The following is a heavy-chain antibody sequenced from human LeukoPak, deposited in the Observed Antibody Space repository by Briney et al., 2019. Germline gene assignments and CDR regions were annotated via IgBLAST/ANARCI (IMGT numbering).Heavy chain of an antibody. V-gene: IGHV3-30-3*01. CDR2: ISYDGSNE. D-gene: IGHD6-13*01. J-gene: IGHJ4*02. Sequence: GRSLRLSCAASGFTFSSYAMHWVRQAPGKGLEWVAVISYDGSNEYYADSVKGRFTISRDNSKNTLYLQMNSLRAEDTAVYYCARDHSSSWYHFDYWGQGTLVTVSS. CDR1: GFTFSSYA. CDR3: ARDHSSSWYHFDY.